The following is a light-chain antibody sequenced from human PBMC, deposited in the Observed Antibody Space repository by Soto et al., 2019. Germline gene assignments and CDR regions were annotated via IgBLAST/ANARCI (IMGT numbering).Light chain of an antibody. CDR3: QNYNSYSEE. V-gene: IGKV1-5*03. J-gene: IGKJ1*01. CDR1: QSISSW. CDR2: KAS. Sequence: DIQITHSPSALSASVVDGVTITFRASQSISSWLAWYQQKPGKASKLLIYKASTLKSGVPSRFSGSGSGTEFTLTISSLQPDDFATYYCQNYNSYSEEFGQGTKVDIK.